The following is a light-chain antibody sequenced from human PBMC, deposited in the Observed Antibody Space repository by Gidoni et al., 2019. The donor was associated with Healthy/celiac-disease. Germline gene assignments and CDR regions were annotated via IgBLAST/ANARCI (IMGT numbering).Light chain of an antibody. CDR3: QVWDSSTVL. CDR1: NIGNKN. Sequence: SYELTQPVSVSVALGQTASITCGGKNIGNKNVHWYQQKAGQAPVLVIYSDSNRPSGIPERFSGSSSGNTATLTISRAQAGDEADYCCQVWDSSTVLFGGGTKLTVL. V-gene: IGLV3-9*01. J-gene: IGLJ2*01. CDR2: SDS.